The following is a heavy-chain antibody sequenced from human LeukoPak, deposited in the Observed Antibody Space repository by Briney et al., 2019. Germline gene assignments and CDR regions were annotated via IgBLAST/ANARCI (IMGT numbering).Heavy chain of an antibody. CDR3: ARLSGYSSGWFDF. CDR2: ISGGGGTT. D-gene: IGHD6-19*01. Sequence: PGGSLRLSCAASGFTFSSYAMSWVRQAPGKGLEWVSAISGGGGTTYYAESVKGRFTVSRDKSKNTLYVQMNSLRAEDTAVYYCARLSGYSSGWFDFWGQGTLVTVSS. CDR1: GFTFSSYA. J-gene: IGHJ4*02. V-gene: IGHV3-23*01.